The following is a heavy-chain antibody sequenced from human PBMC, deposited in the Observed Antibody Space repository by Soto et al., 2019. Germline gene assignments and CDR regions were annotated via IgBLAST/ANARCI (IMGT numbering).Heavy chain of an antibody. CDR3: AGSPVATIYGGYFDY. V-gene: IGHV4-34*01. J-gene: IGHJ4*02. CDR1: GGSFSGYY. Sequence: SETLSLTCAVYGGSFSGYYWSWIRQPPGKGLEWIGEINHSGSTNYNPSLKSRVTTSVDTSKNQFSLKLSSVTAADTAVYYCAGSPVATIYGGYFDYWGQGTLVTVSS. D-gene: IGHD5-12*01. CDR2: INHSGST.